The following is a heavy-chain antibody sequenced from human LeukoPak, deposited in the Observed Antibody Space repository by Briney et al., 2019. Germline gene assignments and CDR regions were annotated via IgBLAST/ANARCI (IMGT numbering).Heavy chain of an antibody. CDR2: IYYSGST. Sequence: SETLSLTCTVSGGSISSGGYYWSWIRQHPGKGLEWIGYIYYSGSTYYNPSLKSRVTISVDTSKNQFSLKLSSVTAADTAVYYWARVPGDYGSGSRAWYYYGMDVWGQGTTVTVSS. V-gene: IGHV4-31*03. J-gene: IGHJ6*02. CDR3: ARVPGDYGSGSRAWYYYGMDV. CDR1: GGSISSGGYY. D-gene: IGHD3-10*01.